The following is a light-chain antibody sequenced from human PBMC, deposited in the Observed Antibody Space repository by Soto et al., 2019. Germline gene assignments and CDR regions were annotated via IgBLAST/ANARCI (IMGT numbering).Light chain of an antibody. CDR3: QQYNNWPPWT. CDR1: QSVSSN. Sequence: ILMTQSPATLSVSQGERATLSCRASQSVSSNLAWYQQKPGQAPRLLIYGASTRATGIPARFSGSGSGTEFTLTISSLQSEDFAVYYCQQYNNWPPWTFGQGTKVDI. V-gene: IGKV3-15*01. J-gene: IGKJ1*01. CDR2: GAS.